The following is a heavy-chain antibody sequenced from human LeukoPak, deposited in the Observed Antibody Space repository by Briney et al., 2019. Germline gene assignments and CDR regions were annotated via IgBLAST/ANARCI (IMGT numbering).Heavy chain of an antibody. V-gene: IGHV4-59*01. CDR1: GGSLTSYY. J-gene: IGHJ4*02. CDR3: TRAPSRSWGSTFDY. D-gene: IGHD3-16*01. Sequence: PSETLSLTCTVSGGSLTSYYWSWLRQPPGKGLEWIGYIYYSGSTNYNPSLKSRVTISVDTSKNQFSLKLSSVTAADTAMYYCTRAPSRSWGSTFDYWGQGTLVTVSS. CDR2: IYYSGST.